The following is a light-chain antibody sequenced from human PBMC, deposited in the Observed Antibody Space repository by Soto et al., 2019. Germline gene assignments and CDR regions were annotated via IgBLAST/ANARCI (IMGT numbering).Light chain of an antibody. CDR2: GAS. J-gene: IGKJ1*01. CDR1: QSVSSSY. V-gene: IGKV3-20*01. CDR3: QQYGSSPRT. Sequence: EIVETQSPRTLSLSPGERATLSCRASQSVSSSYLAWYQQTPGQAPRLLIYGASSRVTGIPDRFSGSGSGSDFTLTISRLEPEDFAVYYCQQYGSSPRTFGQRTK.